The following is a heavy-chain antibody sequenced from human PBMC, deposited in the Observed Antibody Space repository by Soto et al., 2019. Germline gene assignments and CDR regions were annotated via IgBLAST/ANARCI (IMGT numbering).Heavy chain of an antibody. Sequence: QVQLVQSGAEVKKPGASVKVSCKASGYTFTSYYMHWVRQAPGQGLEWMGIINPSGGSTSYAQKCPGRVTMTRDTSTSTVYMELSSLRSEDTAVYYCARDRATVTTTRRVTRRGWNWFDPWGQGTLVTVSS. CDR1: GYTFTSYY. CDR2: INPSGGST. D-gene: IGHD4-17*01. V-gene: IGHV1-46*01. CDR3: ARDRATVTTTRRVTRRGWNWFDP. J-gene: IGHJ5*02.